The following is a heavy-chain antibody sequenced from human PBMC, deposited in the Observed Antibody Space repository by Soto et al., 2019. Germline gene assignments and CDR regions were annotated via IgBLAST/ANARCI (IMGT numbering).Heavy chain of an antibody. Sequence: LSLTCAVYGGSFSGYYWSWIRQPPGKGLEWIGEINHSGSTNYNPSLKSRVTISVDTSKNQFSLKLSSVTAADTAVYYCTREYDFWSGYSAYYGMDVWGQGTTVTVSS. D-gene: IGHD3-3*01. J-gene: IGHJ6*02. CDR1: GGSFSGYY. CDR3: TREYDFWSGYSAYYGMDV. V-gene: IGHV4-34*01. CDR2: INHSGST.